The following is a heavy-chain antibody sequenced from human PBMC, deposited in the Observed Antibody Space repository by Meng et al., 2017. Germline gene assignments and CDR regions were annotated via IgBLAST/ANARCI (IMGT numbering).Heavy chain of an antibody. V-gene: IGHV1-2*06. Sequence: ASVKVSCKASGYTFTSYGISWVRQAPGQGLEWMGRINPNSGGTNYAQKFQGRVTMTRDTSISTAYMERSRLRSDDTAVYYCARGGLGNYYDSSGTDYWGQGTLVTVSS. CDR2: INPNSGGT. D-gene: IGHD3-22*01. CDR3: ARGGLGNYYDSSGTDY. CDR1: GYTFTSYG. J-gene: IGHJ4*02.